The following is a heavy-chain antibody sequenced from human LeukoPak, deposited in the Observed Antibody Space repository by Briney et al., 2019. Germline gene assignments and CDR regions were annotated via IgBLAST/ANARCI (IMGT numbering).Heavy chain of an antibody. CDR2: ISGSAST. CDR1: GFTFGIYA. Sequence: GGSLRLSCAASGFTFGIYAMSWVRQAPGKGLEWVSGISGSASTYYADSVKGRFTISRDNSKNTLYLQMNSLRAEDTAVYYCAKEGGQWLVLPKNYFDYWGQGTLVTVSS. V-gene: IGHV3-23*01. J-gene: IGHJ4*02. CDR3: AKEGGQWLVLPKNYFDY. D-gene: IGHD6-19*01.